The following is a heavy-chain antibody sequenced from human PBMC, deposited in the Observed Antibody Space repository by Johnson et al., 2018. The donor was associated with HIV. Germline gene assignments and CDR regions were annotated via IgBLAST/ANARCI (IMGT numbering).Heavy chain of an antibody. CDR3: AKDLRSGNRREAFDI. J-gene: IGHJ3*02. V-gene: IGHV3-30*04. D-gene: IGHD1-14*01. CDR1: GFRFSTYA. Sequence: QVQLVESGGGLVQPGRSLRLSCAASGFRFSTYALHWVRQTPGKGLEWVALISDDGSKIYHADSVKGRFTISRDNSKNTLYLQMNSLRVEDTAMYYCAKDLRSGNRREAFDIWGQGIMVTVSS. CDR2: ISDDGSKI.